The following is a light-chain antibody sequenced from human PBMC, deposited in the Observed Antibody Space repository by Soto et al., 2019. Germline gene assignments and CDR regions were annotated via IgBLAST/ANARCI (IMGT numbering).Light chain of an antibody. CDR2: GTS. J-gene: IGKJ1*01. Sequence: EIVLTQSPGTLSLSPGERATLSCRASQSVSSSYLAWYQQKPGQAPRLLIYGTSSRATAIPDRFSGSGSGTDFTLTISRLEPEDFAVYSCQQYGSSSWTFGQGTTV. CDR3: QQYGSSSWT. CDR1: QSVSSSY. V-gene: IGKV3-20*01.